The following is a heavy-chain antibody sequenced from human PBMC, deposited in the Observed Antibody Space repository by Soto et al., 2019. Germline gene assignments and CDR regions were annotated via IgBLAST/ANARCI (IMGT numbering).Heavy chain of an antibody. D-gene: IGHD6-13*01. CDR2: IGTAGDT. J-gene: IGHJ5*02. CDR3: ARGAAAGTKVGENWFDP. Sequence: GGSLRLSCAASGFTFSSYDMHWVRQATGKGLEWVSAIGTAGDTYYPGSVKGRFTISRENAKNSLYLQMNSLRAGDTAVYDCARGAAAGTKVGENWFDPWGQGTLVTVSS. CDR1: GFTFSSYD. V-gene: IGHV3-13*01.